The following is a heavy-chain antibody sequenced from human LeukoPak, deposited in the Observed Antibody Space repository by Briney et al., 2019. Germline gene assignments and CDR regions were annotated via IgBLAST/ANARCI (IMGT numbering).Heavy chain of an antibody. V-gene: IGHV4-34*01. CDR3: ARDSVRYGPPSDY. D-gene: IGHD3-10*01. CDR2: INHSGST. Sequence: PSETLSLTCAVYGGSFSGYYWSWIRQPPGKGLEWIGEINHSGSTNYNPSLKSRVTISVDTSKNQFSLKLSSVTAADTAVYYCARDSVRYGPPSDYWGQGTLVTVSS. J-gene: IGHJ4*02. CDR1: GGSFSGYY.